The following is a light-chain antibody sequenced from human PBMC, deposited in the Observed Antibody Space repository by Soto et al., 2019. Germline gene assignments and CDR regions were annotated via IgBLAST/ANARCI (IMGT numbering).Light chain of an antibody. Sequence: QSVLTQPPSASGTPGQRVTISCSGSTSNIGSNYVYWYQQIPGTAPKLLIYRNNQRPSGVPDRFSGSKSGTSASLAISGLRSEDEADYYCAAWDDSLSVYVVFGGGTKLTVL. CDR3: AAWDDSLSVYVV. CDR1: TSNIGSNY. CDR2: RNN. V-gene: IGLV1-47*01. J-gene: IGLJ2*01.